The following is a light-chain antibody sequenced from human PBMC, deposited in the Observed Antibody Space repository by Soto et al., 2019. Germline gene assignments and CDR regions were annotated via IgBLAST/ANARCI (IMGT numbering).Light chain of an antibody. J-gene: IGLJ2*01. CDR3: QTWSAGSVI. V-gene: IGLV4-69*01. CDR1: SGHSSGG. Sequence: QPVLTQSPSASASLGASVNLTCTLSSGHSSGGVIAWQQLQPEKGPRYLMMIQNDGSHTWGAGIPDRFSGSTSGTERHLTLSGHQSEDEADYYYQTWSAGSVIFGGGTKVTVL. CDR2: IQNDGSH.